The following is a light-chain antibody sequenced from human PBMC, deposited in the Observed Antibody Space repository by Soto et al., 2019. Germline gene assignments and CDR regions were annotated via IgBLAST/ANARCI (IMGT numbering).Light chain of an antibody. CDR2: DAS. CDR3: QQYDDLPS. V-gene: IGKV1-33*01. Sequence: DLQMTQSPSSLSASVGDRVTITCQASQDISNYLNWYQQKPGKAPKLLIYDASKLETGVPSRFSGSGSGTDFTFTISSLQPEDIATYYCQQYDDLPSFGPGTKVDIK. J-gene: IGKJ3*01. CDR1: QDISNY.